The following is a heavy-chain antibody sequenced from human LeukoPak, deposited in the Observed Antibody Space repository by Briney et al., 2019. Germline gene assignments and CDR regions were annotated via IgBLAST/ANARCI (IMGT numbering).Heavy chain of an antibody. CDR1: GGSISSYY. V-gene: IGHV4-59*12. CDR2: IYYSGST. CDR3: ARDSKTRFGPNYFDY. Sequence: SETLSLTCTVSGGSISSYYWSWIRQPPGKGLEWIGYIYYSGSTNYNPSLKSRVTISVDRSKNQFSLKLSSVTAADTAVYYCARDSKTRFGPNYFDYWGQGTLVTVSS. J-gene: IGHJ4*02. D-gene: IGHD3-3*01.